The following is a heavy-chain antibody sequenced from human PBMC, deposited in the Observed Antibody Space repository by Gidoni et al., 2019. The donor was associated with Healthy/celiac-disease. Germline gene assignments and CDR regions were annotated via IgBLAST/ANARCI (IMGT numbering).Heavy chain of an antibody. CDR2: ISYDGSNK. CDR1: GFTFSSYG. J-gene: IGHJ6*02. D-gene: IGHD6-6*01. V-gene: IGHV3-30*18. CDR3: AKCIAARDYYYYGMDV. Sequence: QVQLVESGGGVVQPGRSLRLSCAASGFTFSSYGMHWVRQAPGKGLEWVAVISYDGSNKYYADSVKGRFTISRDNSKNTLYLQMNSLRAEDTAVYYCAKCIAARDYYYYGMDVWGQGTTVTVSS.